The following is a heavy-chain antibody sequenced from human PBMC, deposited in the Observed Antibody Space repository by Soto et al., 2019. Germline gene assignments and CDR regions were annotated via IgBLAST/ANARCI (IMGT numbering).Heavy chain of an antibody. D-gene: IGHD2-8*01. V-gene: IGHV3-48*02. CDR3: ARDRDAYCSNGICSGPYFDY. Sequence: EVQLVESGGGLVQPGGSLRLSCAASGFTFSTYSINWVRQAPGKGLAWISYISDNGSVIYYADAVKGRFTISRDKAKNSLYLQMNSLRDEDTAVYYCARDRDAYCSNGICSGPYFDYWGQGTLVTGSS. CDR2: ISDNGSVI. CDR1: GFTFSTYS. J-gene: IGHJ4*02.